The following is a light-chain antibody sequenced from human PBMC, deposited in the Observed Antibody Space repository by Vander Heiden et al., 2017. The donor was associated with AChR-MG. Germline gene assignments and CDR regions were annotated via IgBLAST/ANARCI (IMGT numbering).Light chain of an antibody. Sequence: QPVLTQPPSPSGTPAQRVTITCSGSSYNIGSNAVTWYQQLPGTAPKLLIYSNNQRPSGVPDRFAGSKSGTSASLAISGLQSEDEADYYCAAWDDSLNGWVFGGGTKLTVL. J-gene: IGLJ3*02. CDR2: SNN. V-gene: IGLV1-44*01. CDR3: AAWDDSLNGWV. CDR1: SYNIGSNA.